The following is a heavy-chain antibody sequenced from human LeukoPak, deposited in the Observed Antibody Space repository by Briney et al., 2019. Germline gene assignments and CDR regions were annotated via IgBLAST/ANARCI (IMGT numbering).Heavy chain of an antibody. V-gene: IGHV3-7*01. D-gene: IGHD3-10*01. CDR1: GFTFSNYW. CDR3: ARDIYGSGEYGMDV. CDR2: IQQDGREK. J-gene: IGHJ6*02. Sequence: GGSLRLSCVASGFTFSNYWMTWVRQAPGKGLEWVANIQQDGREKYYVDFVKGRFTISRDKAKKSLPLQMNSLRAEDTAVYYCARDIYGSGEYGMDVWGRGTTVTVSS.